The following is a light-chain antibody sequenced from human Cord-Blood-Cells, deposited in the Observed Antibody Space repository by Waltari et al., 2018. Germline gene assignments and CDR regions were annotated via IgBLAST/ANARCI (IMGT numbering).Light chain of an antibody. V-gene: IGLV2-14*01. CDR1: SSDVGGYQY. CDR3: SSYTSSSTLGVV. J-gene: IGLJ2*01. CDR2: DVI. Sequence: QSALTQPASVSGSPGQSLTISCTGTSSDVGGYQYVSWYQQHPGKAPKLMIYDVINRPSGVSSRFSVSKSGNTASLTISGLQAEDEADYYCSSYTSSSTLGVVFGGGTKLTVL.